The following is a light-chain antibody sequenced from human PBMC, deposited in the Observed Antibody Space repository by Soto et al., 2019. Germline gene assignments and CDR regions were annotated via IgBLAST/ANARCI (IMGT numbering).Light chain of an antibody. CDR2: DNN. J-gene: IGLJ2*01. Sequence: QSVLTQAPSVSAAPGQRVTISCSGSSSNIGNNYVSWYQQLPRTAPKVLIYDNNQRPSGIPDRFSGSKSGTSATLGITGLQTGDEADYYCGTWDSSLRAVVFGGGTKVTVL. CDR1: SSNIGNNY. V-gene: IGLV1-51*01. CDR3: GTWDSSLRAVV.